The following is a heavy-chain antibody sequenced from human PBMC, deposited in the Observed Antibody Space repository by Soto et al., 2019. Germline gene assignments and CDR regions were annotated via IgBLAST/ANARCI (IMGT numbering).Heavy chain of an antibody. D-gene: IGHD3-16*02. J-gene: IGHJ4*02. CDR2: ISSDSRTI. V-gene: IGHV3-48*04. Sequence: GGSLRLSCAASGFTFSSYAMNWVRQAPGKGLEWVSFISSDSRTIYYADSVEGRFTVSRDNARNSLYLQMNSLRVEDTAVYYCARVYYDYIWGSYPLVYWGQGTLVTVSS. CDR1: GFTFSSYA. CDR3: ARVYYDYIWGSYPLVY.